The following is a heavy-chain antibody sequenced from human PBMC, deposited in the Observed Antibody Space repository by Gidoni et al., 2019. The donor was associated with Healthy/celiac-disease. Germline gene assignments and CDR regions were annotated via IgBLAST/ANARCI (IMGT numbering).Heavy chain of an antibody. CDR2: ISYDGSNK. J-gene: IGHJ4*02. V-gene: IGHV3-30*18. CDR3: AKDFISTYSSSWYLWGYFDY. CDR1: GFTFSEFG. Sequence: QVVRVGSGGGGGQPWRFRGTSRAAPGFTFSEFGVHWVRPAPGKGLEWVAVISYDGSNKYYADSVKGRFTISRDNSKNTLYLQMNSLRAEDTAVYYCAKDFISTYSSSWYLWGYFDYWGQGTLVTVSS. D-gene: IGHD6-13*01.